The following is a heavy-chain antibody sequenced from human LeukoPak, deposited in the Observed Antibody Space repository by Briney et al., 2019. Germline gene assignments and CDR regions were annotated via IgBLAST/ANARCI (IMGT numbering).Heavy chain of an antibody. CDR2: MNPNSGNT. CDR3: AGGVLGGGFSWFDP. Sequence: ASVTVSCKASGYTFTSYDINWVRQATGQGLEWMGWMNPNSGNTGYAQKFQGRVTMTRNTSISTAYMELSSLRSEDTAVYYCAGGVLGGGFSWFDPWGQGTLVTVSS. CDR1: GYTFTSYD. D-gene: IGHD3-16*01. J-gene: IGHJ5*02. V-gene: IGHV1-8*01.